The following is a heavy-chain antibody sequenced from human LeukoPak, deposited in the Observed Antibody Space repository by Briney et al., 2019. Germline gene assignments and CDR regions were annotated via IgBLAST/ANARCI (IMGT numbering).Heavy chain of an antibody. Sequence: ASVKVSCKASGYTFTSYAMHWVRQAPGQRLEWMGWSNAGNGNTKYSQKFQGRVTITRDTSASTAYMELSSLRSEDTAVYYCARAGRGSYGARYYYYYGMDVWGQGTTVTVSS. D-gene: IGHD1-26*01. J-gene: IGHJ6*02. CDR3: ARAGRGSYGARYYYYYGMDV. CDR2: SNAGNGNT. CDR1: GYTFTSYA. V-gene: IGHV1-3*01.